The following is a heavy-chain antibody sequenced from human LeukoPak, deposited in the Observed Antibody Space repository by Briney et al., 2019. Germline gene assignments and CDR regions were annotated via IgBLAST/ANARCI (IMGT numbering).Heavy chain of an antibody. CDR3: ARAGLLRGKGTSYFQH. D-gene: IGHD3-10*01. CDR1: GYTFNSYG. V-gene: IGHV1-2*04. Sequence: ASVKVSCKTSGYTFNSYGITWVRQAPGQGLAWMGWINPNSGGTNYAQKFQGWVTMTRDTSISTAYMELSRLRSDDTAVYYCARAGLLRGKGTSYFQHWGQGTLVTVSS. J-gene: IGHJ1*01. CDR2: INPNSGGT.